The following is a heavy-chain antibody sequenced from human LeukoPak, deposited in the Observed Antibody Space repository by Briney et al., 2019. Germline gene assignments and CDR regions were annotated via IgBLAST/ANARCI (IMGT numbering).Heavy chain of an antibody. Sequence: TLSLTCTVXXGPISNYYWSWIRQTPERGLEWIGFVYSTGSTHYNPSFKSRVTISIDTSKNQFSLKLNSVTATDTAVYYCARGYCSGGSCYYPMDVWGQGTTVTVSS. D-gene: IGHD2-15*01. CDR1: XGPISNYY. J-gene: IGHJ6*02. CDR2: VYSTGST. V-gene: IGHV4-59*01. CDR3: ARGYCSGGSCYYPMDV.